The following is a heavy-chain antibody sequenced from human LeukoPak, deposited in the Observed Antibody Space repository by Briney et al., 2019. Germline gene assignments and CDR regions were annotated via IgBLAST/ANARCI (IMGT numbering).Heavy chain of an antibody. CDR2: IIPIFGTA. V-gene: IGHV1-69*13. D-gene: IGHD6-19*01. CDR3: ARVAAVAGSPFDY. Sequence: SVKVSCKASGGTFSSYAISWVRQAPGQGLEWMGGIIPIFGTANYAQKFQGRVTITADESTSTAYMELSSLRSDDTAVYYCARVAAVAGSPFDYWGQGTLVTVSS. J-gene: IGHJ4*02. CDR1: GGTFSSYA.